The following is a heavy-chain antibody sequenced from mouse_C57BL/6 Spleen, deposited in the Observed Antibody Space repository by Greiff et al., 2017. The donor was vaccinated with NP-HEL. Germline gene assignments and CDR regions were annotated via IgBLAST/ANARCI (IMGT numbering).Heavy chain of an antibody. V-gene: IGHV14-2*01. CDR2: IDPEDGET. Sequence: EVKLVESGAELVKPGASVKLSCTASGFNIKDYYMHWVKQRTEQGLEWIGRIDPEDGETKYAPKFQGKATITADTSSNTAYLQLSSLTSEDTAVYYCARCYYEYDGKGYFDYWGQGTTLTVSS. CDR3: ARCYYEYDGKGYFDY. CDR1: GFNIKDYY. J-gene: IGHJ2*01. D-gene: IGHD2-4*01.